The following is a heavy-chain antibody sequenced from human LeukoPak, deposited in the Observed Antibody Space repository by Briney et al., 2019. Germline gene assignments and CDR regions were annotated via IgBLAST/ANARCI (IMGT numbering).Heavy chain of an antibody. Sequence: PSETLSLTCAVYGGTFSGYYWSWIRQPPGKGLEWIGEVNHSGNTNYNPSLKCRVTISVDTSKNQFSLKLSSVTAADTAAYYCAREGTVSFFDYWGQGTLVTVSS. V-gene: IGHV4-34*01. J-gene: IGHJ4*02. CDR3: AREGTVSFFDY. CDR1: GGTFSGYY. D-gene: IGHD1-7*01. CDR2: VNHSGNT.